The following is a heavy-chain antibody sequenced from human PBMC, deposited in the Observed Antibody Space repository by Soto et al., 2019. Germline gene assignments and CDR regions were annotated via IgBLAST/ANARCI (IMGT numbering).Heavy chain of an antibody. V-gene: IGHV3-21*01. CDR3: TRNQNDRREGGDDALGFDI. Sequence: EVQLVESGGGLVKPGGSLRLSCTASAFTFSPYTMHWVRQAPGKRLAWVSSISSSSSYIYYADSLKGRFTISRDNAKNPPYLQMNSRRGEDTSVYYCTRNQNDRREGGDDALGFDIWGQGTMVTVAA. J-gene: IGHJ3*02. CDR1: AFTFSPYT. CDR2: ISSSSSYI. D-gene: IGHD3-22*01.